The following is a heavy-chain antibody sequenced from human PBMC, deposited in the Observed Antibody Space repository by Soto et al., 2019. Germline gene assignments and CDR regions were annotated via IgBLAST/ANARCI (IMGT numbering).Heavy chain of an antibody. Sequence: SETLSLTCTVSDGSITSYHWHWIRQPAGKGLEWIGRIHSTGSTNYNPSVKSRVTMSIDTSKNQFSLKLNSLTAADTAFYYCAREGVTGIPLDYWGKGTMVTVAS. CDR2: IHSTGST. V-gene: IGHV4-4*07. J-gene: IGHJ4*02. CDR1: DGSITSYH. D-gene: IGHD2-21*02. CDR3: AREGVTGIPLDY.